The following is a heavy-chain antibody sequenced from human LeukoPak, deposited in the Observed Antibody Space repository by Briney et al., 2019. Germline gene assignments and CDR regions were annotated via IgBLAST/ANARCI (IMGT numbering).Heavy chain of an antibody. D-gene: IGHD3-22*01. CDR1: GFTFSSYV. Sequence: GGSLRLSCAASGFTFSSYVMHWVRQATGKGLEWVAVISYDGSNKYYADSVKGRFTISRDNSKNTLYLQMNSLRAEDTAVYYCAKDYYDSSGYYYVLDYWGQGTLVTVSS. V-gene: IGHV3-30*18. J-gene: IGHJ4*02. CDR2: ISYDGSNK. CDR3: AKDYYDSSGYYYVLDY.